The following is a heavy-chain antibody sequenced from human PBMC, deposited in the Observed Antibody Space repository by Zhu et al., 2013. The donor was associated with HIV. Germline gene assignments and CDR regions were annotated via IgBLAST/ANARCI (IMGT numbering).Heavy chain of an antibody. CDR2: IIPIFGTA. V-gene: IGHV1-69*01. Sequence: QVQLVQSGAEVKKPGSSVKVSCKASGGTFSSYAISWVRQAPGQGLEWMGGIIPIFGTANYAQKFQGRVTITADESTSTAYMELSSLRSEDTAVYYCAREGSYSSGWYDRRYFDYWGQGTLVTVSS. CDR3: AREGSYSSGWYDRRYFDY. D-gene: IGHD6-19*01. CDR1: GGTFSSYA. J-gene: IGHJ4*02.